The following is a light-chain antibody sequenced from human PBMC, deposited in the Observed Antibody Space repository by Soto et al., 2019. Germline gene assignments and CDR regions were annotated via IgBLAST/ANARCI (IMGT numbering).Light chain of an antibody. CDR3: QQYNVWPQT. V-gene: IGKV3D-15*01. CDR2: GAS. CDR1: QSVSSSY. Sequence: PGERVTLSWRASQSVSSSYLTWYQQKPGQAPRLLIYGASTRATGIPARFSGGGSGTEFTLTINSLQTEDFGVYYCQQYNVWPQTFGQGTKVDIK. J-gene: IGKJ1*01.